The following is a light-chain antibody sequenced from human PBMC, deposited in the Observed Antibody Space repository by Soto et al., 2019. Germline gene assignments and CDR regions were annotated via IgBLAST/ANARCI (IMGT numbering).Light chain of an antibody. CDR2: GAS. J-gene: IGKJ1*01. CDR3: LQHNSWPRT. V-gene: IGKV3-15*01. Sequence: EIVMTQSPATLSVSPGERATLSCRASQSVSTNLAWYQQKPGQAPRLLIFGASTRATAVPARFSGSGSGTEFPLTISSLQSEDFAVYYCLQHNSWPRTFGQGTRVEV. CDR1: QSVSTN.